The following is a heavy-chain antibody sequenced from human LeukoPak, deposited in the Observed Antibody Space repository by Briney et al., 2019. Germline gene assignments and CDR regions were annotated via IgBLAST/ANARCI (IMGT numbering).Heavy chain of an antibody. V-gene: IGHV3-11*01. CDR2: ISSSGSTI. CDR1: GFTFSDYY. CDR3: ARGRNHYYDSSGSANWFDP. D-gene: IGHD3-22*01. J-gene: IGHJ5*02. Sequence: GGSLRLSCAASGFTFSDYYMSWIRQAPGKGLEWVSYISSSGSTIYYADSVKGRFTISRDNAKNSLYLQMNSLRAEDTAVYYCARGRNHYYDSSGSANWFDPWGQGTLVTVSS.